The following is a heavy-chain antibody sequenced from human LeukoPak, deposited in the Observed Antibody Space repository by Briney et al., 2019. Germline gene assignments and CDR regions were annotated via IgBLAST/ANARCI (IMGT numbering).Heavy chain of an antibody. Sequence: SETLSLTCTVSGGSISSSSYYWGWIRQPPGKGLEWIGSIYYSGSTYYNPSLKSRVTISVDTSKNQFSLKLSSVTAADTAVYYCARQYCSSTSCYDDYWGRGTLVTVSS. D-gene: IGHD2-2*01. V-gene: IGHV4-39*01. CDR1: GGSISSSSYY. CDR2: IYYSGST. J-gene: IGHJ4*02. CDR3: ARQYCSSTSCYDDY.